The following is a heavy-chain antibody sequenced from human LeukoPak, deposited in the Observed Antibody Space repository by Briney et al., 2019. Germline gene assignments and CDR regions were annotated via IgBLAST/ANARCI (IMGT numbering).Heavy chain of an antibody. CDR1: GFTFSSYA. D-gene: IGHD6-19*01. CDR3: AKDRGSGWFEWDDAFDI. V-gene: IGHV3-23*01. CDR2: ISGSGGST. Sequence: GGSLRLSCAASGFTFSSYAMSWVRQAPGKGLEWVSAISGSGGSTYYADSVKGRFTISKDNSKNTLYLQMNSLRAEDTAVYYCAKDRGSGWFEWDDAFDIWGQGTMVTVSS. J-gene: IGHJ3*02.